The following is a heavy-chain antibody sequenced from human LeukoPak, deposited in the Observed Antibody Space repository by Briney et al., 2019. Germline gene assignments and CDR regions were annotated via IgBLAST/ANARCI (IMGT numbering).Heavy chain of an antibody. J-gene: IGHJ6*02. CDR2: IYYSGST. D-gene: IGHD3-10*01. V-gene: IGHV4-59*08. Sequence: SETLSLTCTVSGGSISSYYWSWIRQPPGKGLEWIGYIYYSGSTNYNPPLKSRVTISVDTSKNQFSLKLSSVTAADTAVYYCARQYYPNYGMDVWGQGTTVTVSS. CDR3: ARQYYPNYGMDV. CDR1: GGSISSYY.